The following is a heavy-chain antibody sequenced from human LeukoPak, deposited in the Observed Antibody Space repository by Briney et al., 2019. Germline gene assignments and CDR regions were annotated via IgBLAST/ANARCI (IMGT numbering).Heavy chain of an antibody. CDR1: GYTFTSYA. CDR3: ARDGRFLEWLSAANTYYYYGMDV. D-gene: IGHD3-3*01. V-gene: IGHV1-3*01. CDR2: INAGNGNT. J-gene: IGHJ6*02. Sequence: ASVKVSCKASGYTFTSYAMHWVRQAPGQRLEWMGWINAGNGNTKYSQKFQGRVTITRDTSASTAYMELSSLRSEDTAVYYCARDGRFLEWLSAANTYYYYGMDVWGQGTTVTVSS.